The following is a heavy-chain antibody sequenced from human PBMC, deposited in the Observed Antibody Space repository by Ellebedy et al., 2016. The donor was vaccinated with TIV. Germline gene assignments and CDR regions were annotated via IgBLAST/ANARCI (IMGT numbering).Heavy chain of an antibody. CDR1: GFTFSDYY. V-gene: IGHV3-11*05. Sequence: GGSLRLXCAASGFTFSDYYMSWIRQAPGKGLEWVSYISSSSSYTNYADSVKGRFTISRDNSKNTLSLQMTSLRVEDTAVYYCAKGAWLDNWGQGTLVTVSS. J-gene: IGHJ5*02. CDR3: AKGAWLDN. CDR2: ISSSSSYT.